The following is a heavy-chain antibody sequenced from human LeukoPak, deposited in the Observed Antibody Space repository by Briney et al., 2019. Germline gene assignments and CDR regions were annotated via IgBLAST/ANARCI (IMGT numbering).Heavy chain of an antibody. V-gene: IGHV4-39*01. D-gene: IGHD6-19*01. J-gene: IGHJ4*02. CDR1: GGSINSNNHY. Sequence: PSETLSLTCNVSGGSINSNNHYWGWIRQPPGKGLEWLGSINYSGTIFYSPPLNSRVTISVATSGNQCSLKLTSSTAADTAVYYCARHPGYSTGWWYFDFWGQGTLVTVSS. CDR2: INYSGTI. CDR3: ARHPGYSTGWWYFDF.